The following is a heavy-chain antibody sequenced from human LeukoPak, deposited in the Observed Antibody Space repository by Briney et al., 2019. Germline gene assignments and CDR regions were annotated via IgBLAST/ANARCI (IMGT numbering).Heavy chain of an antibody. Sequence: ASVKVSCKASGYTFTNYYMNWVRQPPGQGLEWMGIINPSGGSTSYAQKFQGRVTVTRDTSTSTVYMELSSLRSEDTAMYYCAREGEIGYDLSDYWGQGTLVTVSS. D-gene: IGHD5-12*01. CDR3: AREGEIGYDLSDY. V-gene: IGHV1-46*01. CDR2: INPSGGST. J-gene: IGHJ4*02. CDR1: GYTFTNYY.